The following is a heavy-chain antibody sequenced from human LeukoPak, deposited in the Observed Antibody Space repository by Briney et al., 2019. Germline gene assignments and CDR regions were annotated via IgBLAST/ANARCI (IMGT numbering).Heavy chain of an antibody. D-gene: IGHD4-17*01. J-gene: IGHJ3*02. CDR1: GFTFSSYS. Sequence: GVSLRLSCAASGFTFSSYSMNWVRQAPGKGLEWVSSISTSSSYIYYADSEKGRFTISRDNTKNSLYLEMNSLRAEDTAVYYCARHATTVTTLSAFDIWGQGTMVTVSS. CDR3: ARHATTVTTLSAFDI. CDR2: ISTSSSYI. V-gene: IGHV3-21*01.